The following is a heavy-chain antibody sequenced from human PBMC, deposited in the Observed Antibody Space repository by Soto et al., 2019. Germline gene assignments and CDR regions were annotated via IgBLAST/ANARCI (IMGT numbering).Heavy chain of an antibody. Sequence: SVKVSCKASGFTFPSSAFQWGRQARGQRLEWIGWIAVGSGCTNYAQRFQDRVTLTRDMSTATTYMELSRLSSEDTAIDYCAADATAWQQMVPSDYWGQGSLFTVSS. J-gene: IGHJ4*02. CDR2: IAVGSGCT. D-gene: IGHD2-8*01. CDR1: GFTFPSSA. CDR3: AADATAWQQMVPSDY. V-gene: IGHV1-58*01.